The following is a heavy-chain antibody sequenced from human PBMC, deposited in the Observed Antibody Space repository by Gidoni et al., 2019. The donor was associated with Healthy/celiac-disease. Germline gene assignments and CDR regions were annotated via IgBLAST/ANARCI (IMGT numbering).Heavy chain of an antibody. CDR1: GGSISSGGYY. Sequence: QVQLQESGPGLVKPSQTLSLTCTVSGGSISSGGYYWSWIRQHPGKGLEWIGYIYYSGSTYYNPSLKSRVTISVDTSKNQFSLKLSSVTAADTAVYYCARSTQYYDSSGYHLGNFDYWGQGTLVTVSS. CDR2: IYYSGST. D-gene: IGHD3-22*01. J-gene: IGHJ4*02. CDR3: ARSTQYYDSSGYHLGNFDY. V-gene: IGHV4-31*03.